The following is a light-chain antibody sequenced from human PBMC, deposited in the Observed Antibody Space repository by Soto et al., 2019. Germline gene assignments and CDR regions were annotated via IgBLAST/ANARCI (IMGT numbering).Light chain of an antibody. Sequence: QSVLTQPPSVSAAPGQKVTISCSGASSNIGKNYVSWYQQLPGAAPKLVIFDTNKRPSGIPDRFSGSKSGTSAALDITALQTADEADYYCGTWDTSLSAVVFGGGTKVTVL. J-gene: IGLJ2*01. V-gene: IGLV1-51*01. CDR3: GTWDTSLSAVV. CDR1: SSNIGKNY. CDR2: DTN.